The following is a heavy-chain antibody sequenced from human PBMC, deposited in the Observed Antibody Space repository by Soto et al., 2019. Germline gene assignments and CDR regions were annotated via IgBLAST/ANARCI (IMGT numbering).Heavy chain of an antibody. D-gene: IGHD2-15*01. CDR1: GGSISSSSYY. J-gene: IGHJ4*02. CDR2: ICYSGST. Sequence: QLQLQESGPGLVKPSETLSLTCTVSGGSISSSSYYWGWIRQPPGKGLEWIGSICYSGSTSYNPSLKTRITISVDTAKNPFSQKLSTVTAADTAVYYCASAHCSGGSCPPDDWGQGTLVTVSS. CDR3: ASAHCSGGSCPPDD. V-gene: IGHV4-39*02.